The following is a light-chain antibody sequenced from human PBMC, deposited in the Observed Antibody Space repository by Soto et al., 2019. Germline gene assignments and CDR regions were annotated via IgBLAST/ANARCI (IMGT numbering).Light chain of an antibody. J-gene: IGKJ4*01. CDR1: QSVLYSSNNKNY. V-gene: IGKV4-1*01. CDR3: QQYYSTPLT. Sequence: DIVMTQSPDSQAVSLGERATISCKSSQSVLYSSNNKNYLSWYQQKPGQPPKLLIYWASTRESGVPDRFSGSGSGTDFTLTISSLQAEAVAVYYCQQYYSTPLTFGGGTKVEIK. CDR2: WAS.